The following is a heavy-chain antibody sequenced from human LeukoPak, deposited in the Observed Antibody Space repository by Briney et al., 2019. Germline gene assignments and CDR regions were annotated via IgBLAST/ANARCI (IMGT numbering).Heavy chain of an antibody. CDR1: GLTFDDFA. Sequence: GGSLRLSCAASGLTFDDFAMHRVRHAPGKGLEWVSYISSSGSTVYYADSVKGRFTISRDNAKNSLYLQMNSLRAEDTAVYYCARPYYYDSSGYFYYWGQGTLVTVSS. CDR3: ARPYYYDSSGYFYY. V-gene: IGHV3-48*03. J-gene: IGHJ4*02. D-gene: IGHD3-22*01. CDR2: ISSSGSTV.